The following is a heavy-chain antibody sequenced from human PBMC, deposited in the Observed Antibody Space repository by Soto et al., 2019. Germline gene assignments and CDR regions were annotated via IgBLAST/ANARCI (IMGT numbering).Heavy chain of an antibody. Sequence: QMQLQESGPGLVKPSETLSLSCTVSGGSISSNYWSWIRQPPGKGLEWIGYVYNSGSTNYNPSLKSRVPISLDTSKSQFSLNLSSVTAADTAVYYCARDRWCSHYYYGMDVWGQGTTVTVSS. CDR2: VYNSGST. CDR3: ARDRWCSHYYYGMDV. J-gene: IGHJ6*02. D-gene: IGHD2-15*01. V-gene: IGHV4-59*01. CDR1: GGSISSNY.